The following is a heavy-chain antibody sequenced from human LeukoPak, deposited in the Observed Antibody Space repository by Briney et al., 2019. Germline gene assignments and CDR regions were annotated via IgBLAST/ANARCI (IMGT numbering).Heavy chain of an antibody. J-gene: IGHJ3*02. CDR3: AREGIAAAAADAFDI. CDR1: GYTFTNYG. V-gene: IGHV1-18*04. Sequence: ASVTVSFTCSGYTFTNYGISWVRQARGQGGEGMGWISAYNGNTNYAQKLQGRVTMTTDTSTSTAYMELRSLRSDDTAVYYCAREGIAAAAADAFDIWGQGTMVTVSS. D-gene: IGHD6-13*01. CDR2: ISAYNGNT.